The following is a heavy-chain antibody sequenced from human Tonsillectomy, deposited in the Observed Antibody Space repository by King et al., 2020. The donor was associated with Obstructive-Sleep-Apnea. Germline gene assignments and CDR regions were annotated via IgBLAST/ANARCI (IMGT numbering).Heavy chain of an antibody. CDR1: GFTFSDYY. CDR2: ISSISRYT. CDR3: ARGDDYDFWSGYLPLDY. Sequence: VQLVESGGGLVKPGGSLRLSCAASGFTFSDYYMSWIRQAPGKGLEWVSYISSISRYTNYADSVKGRFTISRDNAKNSLYLQMNSLRAEDTAVYYCARGDDYDFWSGYLPLDYWGQGTLVTVSS. D-gene: IGHD3-3*01. V-gene: IGHV3-11*06. J-gene: IGHJ4*02.